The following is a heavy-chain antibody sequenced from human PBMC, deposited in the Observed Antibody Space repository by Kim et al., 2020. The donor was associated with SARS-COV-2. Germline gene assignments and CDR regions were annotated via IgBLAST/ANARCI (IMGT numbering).Heavy chain of an antibody. CDR1: GGSISSGGYY. D-gene: IGHD3-22*01. Sequence: SETLSLTCTVSGGSISSGGYYWSWIRQHPGKGLEWIGYIYYSGSTYYNPSLKSRVTISVDTSKNQFSLKLSSVTAADTAVYYCARAVVVITRIYFDYWPGNPGHRLL. V-gene: IGHV4-31*03. CDR2: IYYSGST. CDR3: ARAVVVITRIYFDY. J-gene: IGHJ4*02.